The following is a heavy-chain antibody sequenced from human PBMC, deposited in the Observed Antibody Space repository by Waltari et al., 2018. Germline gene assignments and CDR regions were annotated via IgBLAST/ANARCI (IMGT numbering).Heavy chain of an antibody. CDR3: ARGSCGSAACYDGWYYYYSYMDV. D-gene: IGHD2-2*01. J-gene: IGHJ6*03. Sequence: QVQLQESGPGLLKPSETLSLSCNVSGGPISGYYWTWIRQPPGKGLEWIGYVYDSGSTHYTPSLKSRVTISVDTSKNQFSLKVTSVTAADTAVYYCARGSCGSAACYDGWYYYYSYMDVWGKGTTVTVSS. CDR2: VYDSGST. CDR1: GGPISGYY. V-gene: IGHV4-59*01.